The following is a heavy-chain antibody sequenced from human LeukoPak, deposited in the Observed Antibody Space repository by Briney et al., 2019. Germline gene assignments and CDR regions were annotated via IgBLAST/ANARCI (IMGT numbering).Heavy chain of an antibody. J-gene: IGHJ4*02. D-gene: IGHD5-12*01. CDR2: INPNSGGT. Sequence: GASVKVSCKASGYTFTGYYMHWVRQAPGQGLEWMGWINPNSGGTNYAQKFQGRVTMTRDTSISTAYMELSRLRSDDTAVYYCARGYSGYDFDFDYWGQGTLVTVSS. CDR1: GYTFTGYY. CDR3: ARGYSGYDFDFDY. V-gene: IGHV1-2*02.